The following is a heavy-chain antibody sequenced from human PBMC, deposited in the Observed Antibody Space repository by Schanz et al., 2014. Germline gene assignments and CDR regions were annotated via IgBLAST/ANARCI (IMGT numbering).Heavy chain of an antibody. J-gene: IGHJ4*02. CDR1: GFTFNSYG. D-gene: IGHD3-10*01. CDR3: AKDRRDNYGSGTFYFEH. Sequence: QVQLVESGGGVVQPGRSLRLSCAASGFTFNSYGMHWVRQAPGKGLEWVAFIWYDGSNKYYADSVKGRFTISRDTSKNTLYLQMSSLRAEDTALYFCAKDRRDNYGSGTFYFEHWGQGTLVTVSS. V-gene: IGHV3-30*02. CDR2: IWYDGSNK.